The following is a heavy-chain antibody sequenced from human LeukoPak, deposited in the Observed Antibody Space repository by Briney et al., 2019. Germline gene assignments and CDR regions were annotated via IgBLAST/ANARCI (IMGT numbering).Heavy chain of an antibody. J-gene: IGHJ6*03. Sequence: GESLKISCQGSGYNFTTYWIGWVRQMPGKGLEWMGIIYPGDSDTRYSPSFQGQVTISADKSFSTAYLQWSSLKAPDTAVYYCARHLYYMDVWGKGTTVTVSS. CDR2: IYPGDSDT. CDR1: GYNFTTYW. CDR3: ARHLYYMDV. V-gene: IGHV5-51*01.